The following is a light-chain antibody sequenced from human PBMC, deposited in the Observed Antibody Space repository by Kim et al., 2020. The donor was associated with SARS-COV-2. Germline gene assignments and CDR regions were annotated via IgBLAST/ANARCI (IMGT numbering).Light chain of an antibody. CDR3: SSYTSSDTLV. J-gene: IGLJ2*01. Sequence: LTQPASVSGSPGQSITISCTGTSSDVGGYNYVSWYQQHPGKAPKLMINDVSNRPSGVSNRFSGSKSGNTASLTISGLQAEDEADYYCSSYTSSDTLVFGGGTKVTVL. CDR2: DVS. V-gene: IGLV2-14*03. CDR1: SSDVGGYNY.